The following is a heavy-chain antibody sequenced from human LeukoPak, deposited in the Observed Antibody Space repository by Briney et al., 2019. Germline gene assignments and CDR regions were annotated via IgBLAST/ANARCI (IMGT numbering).Heavy chain of an antibody. Sequence: PGGSLRLSCAASGFSFSSYAMNWVRQAPGKGLEWVSGIAGSGGSTYYVDSVKGRFTISRDNSKNTLYLQMSSLRAEDTAVYYCAKAKGSGLNYYFDYWGQGTLVTVSS. D-gene: IGHD6-19*01. V-gene: IGHV3-23*01. CDR2: IAGSGGST. CDR3: AKAKGSGLNYYFDY. CDR1: GFSFSSYA. J-gene: IGHJ4*02.